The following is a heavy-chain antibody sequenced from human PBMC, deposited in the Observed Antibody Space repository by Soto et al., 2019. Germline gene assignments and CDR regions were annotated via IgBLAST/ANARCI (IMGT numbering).Heavy chain of an antibody. CDR1: GYTFTSYG. J-gene: IGHJ4*02. V-gene: IGHV1-18*01. CDR3: ARRLEYSSSSGYFDY. D-gene: IGHD6-6*01. Sequence: ASVKVSCKASGYTFTSYGISWVRQAPGQGLEWMGWISAYNGNTNYAQKLQGRVTMTTDTSTSTAYMELRSLRSDDTAVYYCARRLEYSSSSGYFDYWGQGTLVTVSS. CDR2: ISAYNGNT.